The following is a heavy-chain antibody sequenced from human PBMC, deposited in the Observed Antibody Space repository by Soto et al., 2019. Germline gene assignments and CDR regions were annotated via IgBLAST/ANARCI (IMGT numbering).Heavy chain of an antibody. D-gene: IGHD1-26*01. V-gene: IGHV1-3*01. J-gene: IGHJ2*01. CDR1: GYTFNNSA. Sequence: ASVKVSCKASGYTFNNSAMHWVRQAPGQRLEWMGWINAGNGNTKYSQKFQGRVTITRDTSASTAYMELSSLRSEDTAVYYCARGGSLYWYFDLWGRGTLVTVS. CDR2: INAGNGNT. CDR3: ARGGSLYWYFDL.